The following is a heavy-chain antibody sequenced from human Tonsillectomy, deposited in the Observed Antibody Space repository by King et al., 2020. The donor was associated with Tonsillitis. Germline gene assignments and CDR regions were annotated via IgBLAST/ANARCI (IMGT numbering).Heavy chain of an antibody. Sequence: ITLKESGPTLVKPTQTLTLTCTFSGFSLSTSGVGVGWIRQPPGKALEWLALIYWDGDKCPSPSLNSMLTITKDTSKHQVVLTMTNMDPVETATYYCAHSSFGTGEGFDIWGQGTMVTVSS. CDR2: IYWDGDK. J-gene: IGHJ3*02. CDR1: GFSLSTSGVG. D-gene: IGHD3/OR15-3a*01. V-gene: IGHV2-5*02. CDR3: AHSSFGTGEGFDI.